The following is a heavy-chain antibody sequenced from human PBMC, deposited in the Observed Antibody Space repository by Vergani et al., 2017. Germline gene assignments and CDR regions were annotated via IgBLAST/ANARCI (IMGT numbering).Heavy chain of an antibody. CDR3: AKSPYDYDFWSGYSMDV. J-gene: IGHJ6*02. CDR1: GFTFDDYA. CDR2: ISWNSGSI. Sequence: EVQLVESGGGLVQPGRSLRLSCAASGFTFDDYAMHWVRQAPGKGLEWVSGISWNSGSIGYADSVKGRFTISRDNAKNSLYLQMNSLRAEDTALYYCAKSPYDYDFWSGYSMDVWGQETTVTVSS. D-gene: IGHD3-3*01. V-gene: IGHV3-9*01.